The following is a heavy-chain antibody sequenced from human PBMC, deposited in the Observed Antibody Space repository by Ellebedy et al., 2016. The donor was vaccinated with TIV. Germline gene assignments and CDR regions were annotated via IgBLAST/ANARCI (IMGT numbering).Heavy chain of an antibody. V-gene: IGHV3-23*01. CDR3: AKGDYVWGSYRYTLDY. Sequence: GGSLRLSXAASGFTFSSYAMSWVRQAPGKGLEWVSAISGSGGSTYYADSVKGRFTISRDNSKNTLYLQMNSLRAEDTAVYYCAKGDYVWGSYRYTLDYWGQGTLVTVSS. CDR1: GFTFSSYA. CDR2: ISGSGGST. J-gene: IGHJ4*02. D-gene: IGHD3-16*02.